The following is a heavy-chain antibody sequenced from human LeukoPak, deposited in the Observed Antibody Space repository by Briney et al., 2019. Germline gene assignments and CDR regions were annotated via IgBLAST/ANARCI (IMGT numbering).Heavy chain of an antibody. J-gene: IGHJ4*02. Sequence: SETLSLTCTVSGGSIRSYYWSWIRQPPGKGLEWIGYIHYTGSTNYNPSLKSRVTISVDTSKNQFSLQLSSVTATDTAVYFCATHSSSWYPDYWGQGTLVTVSS. CDR1: GGSIRSYY. CDR3: ATHSSSWYPDY. V-gene: IGHV4-59*08. CDR2: IHYTGST. D-gene: IGHD6-13*01.